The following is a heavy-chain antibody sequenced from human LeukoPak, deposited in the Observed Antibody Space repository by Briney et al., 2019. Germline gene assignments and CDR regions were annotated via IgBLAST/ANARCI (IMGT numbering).Heavy chain of an antibody. V-gene: IGHV4-39*07. Sequence: PSETLSLTCSVSNGSISSSRHYWGWIRQPPGKGLEWIGSIYYSGSTYYNPSLKSRVTISVDTSKNQFSLKLSSVTAADTAVYYCANLEGPREVPAPSIDYWGQGTLVTVSS. D-gene: IGHD2-2*01. CDR1: NGSISSSRHY. CDR2: IYYSGST. CDR3: ANLEGPREVPAPSIDY. J-gene: IGHJ4*02.